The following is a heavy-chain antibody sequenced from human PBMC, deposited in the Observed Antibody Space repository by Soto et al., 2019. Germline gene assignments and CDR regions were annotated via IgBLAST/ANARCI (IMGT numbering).Heavy chain of an antibody. V-gene: IGHV3-30*18. J-gene: IGHJ4*02. Sequence: QVQLVESGGGVVQTGRSLRLSCAASGFTFSSYGMHWVRQAPGKGLEWVAVISYDGSNKYYADSVKGRFTISRDNSKNTLYLQMNSLRAEDTAVYYCAKDDRAYCISTSCPTDYWGQGTLVTVSS. CDR2: ISYDGSNK. CDR3: AKDDRAYCISTSCPTDY. CDR1: GFTFSSYG. D-gene: IGHD2-2*01.